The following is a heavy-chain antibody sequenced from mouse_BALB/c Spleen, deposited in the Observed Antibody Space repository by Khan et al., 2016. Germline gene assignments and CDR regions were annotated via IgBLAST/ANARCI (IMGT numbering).Heavy chain of an antibody. CDR2: IHPSDSET. D-gene: IGHD1-1*01. Sequence: VQLQESGAELVRPGASVKLSCKASGYSFTSYWMNWVKQRPGQGLEWIDMIHPSDSETRLNQKFKDKATLTVDKSSSPAYMHLSSPTSEDSAVYYCARVVPHWDFDVWGAGTTVTVSS. CDR3: ARVVPHWDFDV. V-gene: IGHV1-61*01. J-gene: IGHJ1*01. CDR1: GYSFTSYW.